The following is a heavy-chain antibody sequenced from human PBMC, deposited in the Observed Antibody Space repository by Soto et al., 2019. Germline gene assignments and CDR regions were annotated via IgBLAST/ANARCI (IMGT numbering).Heavy chain of an antibody. CDR2: INHSGST. CDR3: ERVKKGYSSSSSYYYYMDV. CDR1: GGSFSGYY. D-gene: IGHD6-6*01. J-gene: IGHJ6*03. Sequence: SETLSLTCAVYGGSFSGYYWSWIRQPPGKGLEWIGEINHSGSTNYNPSLKSRVTISVDTSKNQFSLKLSSVTAADTAVYYCERVKKGYSSSSSYYYYMDVWGKGTTVTVSS. V-gene: IGHV4-34*01.